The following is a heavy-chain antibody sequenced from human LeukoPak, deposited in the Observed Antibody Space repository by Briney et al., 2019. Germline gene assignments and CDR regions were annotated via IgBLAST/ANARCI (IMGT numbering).Heavy chain of an antibody. J-gene: IGHJ4*02. V-gene: IGHV3-11*04. Sequence: GGSLRLSCAASGFTFSNYDMSWIRQAPGKGLEWVSYISSSGSTIYYAGSVKGRFTISRDNAKNSLYLQMNSLRVEDTATYYCAKVAHYYYGSESYYFFEHWGQGTPVTASS. D-gene: IGHD3-10*01. CDR3: AKVAHYYYGSESYYFFEH. CDR1: GFTFSNYD. CDR2: ISSSGSTI.